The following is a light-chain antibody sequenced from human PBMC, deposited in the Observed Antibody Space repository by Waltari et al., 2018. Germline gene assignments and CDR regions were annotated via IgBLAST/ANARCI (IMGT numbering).Light chain of an antibody. Sequence: EIMLTQSPGTLSLSPGERATLSCRASQSIGIYLAWYQQRPGQAPRLLIYGSSNRATCIPDRLSGSGSGTDFSLNISRLDPEDFAVYYCQHYVRLPVTFGHGTKVEIK. CDR1: QSIGIY. CDR3: QHYVRLPVT. V-gene: IGKV3-20*01. J-gene: IGKJ1*01. CDR2: GSS.